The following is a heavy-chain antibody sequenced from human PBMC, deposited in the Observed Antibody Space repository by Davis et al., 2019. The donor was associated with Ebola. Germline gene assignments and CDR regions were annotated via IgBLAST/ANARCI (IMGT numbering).Heavy chain of an antibody. J-gene: IGHJ3*02. CDR3: ASLRRTITGMDDGFDI. CDR2: IYTGDSGT. Sequence: GESLKISCKDSGNSFTSHWIGWVRQMPGKGLDWMGIIYTGDSGTRYSPSFRGQVTISADKSMKTAFLQWSSLKASDSGMYYCASLRRTITGMDDGFDIWGQGTKVTVSS. D-gene: IGHD2-8*02. CDR1: GNSFTSHW. V-gene: IGHV5-51*01.